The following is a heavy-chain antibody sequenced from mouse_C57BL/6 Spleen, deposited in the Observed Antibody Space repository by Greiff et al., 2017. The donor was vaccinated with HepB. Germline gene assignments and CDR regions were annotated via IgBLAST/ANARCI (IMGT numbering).Heavy chain of an antibody. J-gene: IGHJ2*01. Sequence: VQLQQSGPGLVAPSQSLSITCTVSGFSLTSYGVHWVRQPPGKGLEWLVVIWSDGSTTYNSALKSRLSISKDNSKSQVFLKMNRLQTDDTAMYYCARESKLGRYFDYWGQGTTLTVSS. CDR1: GFSLTSYG. V-gene: IGHV2-6*03. D-gene: IGHD4-1*01. CDR3: ARESKLGRYFDY. CDR2: IWSDGST.